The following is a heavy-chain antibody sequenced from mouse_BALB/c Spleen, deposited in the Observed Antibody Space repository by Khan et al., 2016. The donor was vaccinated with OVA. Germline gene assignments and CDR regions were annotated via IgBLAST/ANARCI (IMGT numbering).Heavy chain of an antibody. CDR2: IDPANGNT. V-gene: IGHV14-3*02. CDR1: GFNIKDTY. CDR3: AREGDYYGSPFAY. J-gene: IGHJ3*01. Sequence: EVQLQQPGAELVKPGASVKLSCTASGFNIKDTYMHWVKQRPEQGLEWIGRIDPANGNTKYDPKFQGKATITADTSSNTAYLQLSSLTSEDTAVYYCAREGDYYGSPFAYWGQGTLVTVSA. D-gene: IGHD1-1*01.